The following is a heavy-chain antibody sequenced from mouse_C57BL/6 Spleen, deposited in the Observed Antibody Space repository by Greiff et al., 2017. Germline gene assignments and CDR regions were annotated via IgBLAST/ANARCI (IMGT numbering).Heavy chain of an antibody. CDR3: ARPGYDGGFAY. J-gene: IGHJ3*01. D-gene: IGHD2-2*01. CDR1: GFTFSDSG. Sequence: DVKLVESGGGLVKPGGSLKLSCAASGFTFSDSGMHWVRQAPEKGLEWVAYISSGSSTIYYADTVKGRFTISRDNAKNTLCLQMTSLRSEDTAMYYCARPGYDGGFAYGGQGTMVTVSA. V-gene: IGHV5-17*01. CDR2: ISSGSSTI.